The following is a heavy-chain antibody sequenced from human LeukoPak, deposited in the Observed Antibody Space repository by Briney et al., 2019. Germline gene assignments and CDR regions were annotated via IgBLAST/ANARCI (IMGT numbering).Heavy chain of an antibody. V-gene: IGHV3-23*01. CDR1: GFAFSSYA. D-gene: IGHD6-13*01. CDR3: AKDLRAAAGPWFDP. Sequence: GGSLRLSCAASGFAFSSYAMTWVRQAPGKGLEWVSTLRGSGGSTYYADSVKGRFTISRDNSKNTLYLQMNSLRAEDTAVYYCAKDLRAAAGPWFDPWGQGTLVTVSS. CDR2: LRGSGGST. J-gene: IGHJ5*02.